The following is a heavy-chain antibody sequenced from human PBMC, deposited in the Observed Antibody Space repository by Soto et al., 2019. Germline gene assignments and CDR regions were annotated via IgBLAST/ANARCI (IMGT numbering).Heavy chain of an antibody. CDR2: IIPIFGTA. CDR3: ASGDYDWWSGPGGGMDV. D-gene: IGHD3-3*01. V-gene: IGHV1-69*12. Sequence: QVQLVQSGAEVKKPGSSVKVSCKASGGTFSSYAISWVRQAPGQGLEWMGGIIPIFGTANYAQKFQGRVTITADESTSTAYMELSRLRSEDTAVYYWASGDYDWWSGPGGGMDVWGQGTTVTVSS. J-gene: IGHJ6*02. CDR1: GGTFSSYA.